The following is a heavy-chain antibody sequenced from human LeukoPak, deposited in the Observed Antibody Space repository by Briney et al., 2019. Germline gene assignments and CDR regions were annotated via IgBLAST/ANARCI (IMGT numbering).Heavy chain of an antibody. CDR1: GFTFSSYA. CDR2: ISYDGSNK. CDR3: AREAFQVAVAGANWFDP. D-gene: IGHD6-19*01. V-gene: IGHV3-30-3*01. Sequence: RGSLRLSCAASGFTFSSYAMHWVRQAPGKGLEWVAVISYDGSNKYYADSVKGRFTISRDNSKNTLYLLMNSLRAEDTAVYYCAREAFQVAVAGANWFDPWGQGTLVTVSS. J-gene: IGHJ5*02.